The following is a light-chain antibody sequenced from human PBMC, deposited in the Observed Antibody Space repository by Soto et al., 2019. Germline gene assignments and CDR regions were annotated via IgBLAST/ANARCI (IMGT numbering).Light chain of an antibody. CDR1: QDIRND. CDR2: AAS. J-gene: IGKJ5*01. V-gene: IGKV1-17*01. Sequence: DIQMTHPPSSVSASVGERVTITCRASQDIRNDLGWYQQTPGKAPKRLIYAASSLQSGVPSRVSGSGSGTEFTLTISSLQPEDCGTDYCLQHNSYPITFGQGTRLEIK. CDR3: LQHNSYPIT.